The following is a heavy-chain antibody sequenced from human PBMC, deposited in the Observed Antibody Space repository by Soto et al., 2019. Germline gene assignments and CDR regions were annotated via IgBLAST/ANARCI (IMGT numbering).Heavy chain of an antibody. J-gene: IGHJ4*02. CDR2: IYYSGST. D-gene: IGHD3-3*01. Sequence: ETLSLTCTVSGGSISSYYWSWIRQPPGKGLEWIGYIYYSGSTNYNPSLKSRVTISVDTSKNQFSLKLSSVTAADTAVYYCARGSLEWPHNDYWGQGTLVTVSS. V-gene: IGHV4-59*01. CDR3: ARGSLEWPHNDY. CDR1: GGSISSYY.